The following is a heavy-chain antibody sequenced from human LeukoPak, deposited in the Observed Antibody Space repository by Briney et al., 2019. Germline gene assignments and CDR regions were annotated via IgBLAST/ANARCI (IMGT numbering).Heavy chain of an antibody. J-gene: IGHJ5*02. V-gene: IGHV1-69*05. CDR2: IIPIFGTA. CDR3: AREGRNWFDP. Sequence: GSSVKVSCKASGGTFSSYAISWVRQAPGQGLEWMGRIIPIFGTANYAQKFQGRVTITTDESTSTAYMELGSLRSEDTAVYYCAREGRNWFDPWGQGTLVTVSS. CDR1: GGTFSSYA.